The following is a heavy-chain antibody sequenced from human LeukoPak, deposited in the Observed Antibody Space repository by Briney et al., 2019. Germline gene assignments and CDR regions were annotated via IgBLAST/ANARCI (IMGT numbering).Heavy chain of an antibody. Sequence: ASVKVSCKASGYTFTGYYMHRVRQAPGQGLEWMGWINPNSGGTNYAQKFQGRVTMTRDTSISTAYMELSRLRSDDTAVYYCAREVVVVAATDLDAVVGWFDPWGQGTLVTVSS. V-gene: IGHV1-2*02. D-gene: IGHD2-15*01. J-gene: IGHJ5*02. CDR3: AREVVVVAATDLDAVVGWFDP. CDR1: GYTFTGYY. CDR2: INPNSGGT.